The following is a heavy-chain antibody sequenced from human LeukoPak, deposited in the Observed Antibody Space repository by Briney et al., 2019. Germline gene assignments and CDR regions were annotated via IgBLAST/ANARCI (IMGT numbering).Heavy chain of an antibody. V-gene: IGHV3-23*01. CDR1: GFTFSSYA. Sequence: PGGSLRLSCAASGFTFSSYAMSWVRQAPGKGLEWVSAISGSGGSTHYADSVKGRFTISRDNAKNSLYLQMNSLRAEDTAVYYYARDGRDSSSWYVRVAAFHIWGQGTMVTVSS. CDR2: ISGSGGST. CDR3: ARDGRDSSSWYVRVAAFHI. J-gene: IGHJ3*02. D-gene: IGHD6-13*01.